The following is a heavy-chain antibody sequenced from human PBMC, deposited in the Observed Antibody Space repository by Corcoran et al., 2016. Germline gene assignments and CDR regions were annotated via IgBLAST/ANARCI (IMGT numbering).Heavy chain of an antibody. V-gene: IGHV1-8*01. CDR1: GYTFTSYD. D-gene: IGHD6-13*01. J-gene: IGHJ6*02. Sequence: QVRLVQSGAEVKKPGASVKVSCKASGYTFTSYDINWVRQATGQGLEWMGWMNPNSGNTGYAQKFQGRVTMTRNTSISTAYMELSSLRSEDTAVYYCATTYSSSWYYYYGMDVWGQGTTVTVSS. CDR2: MNPNSGNT. CDR3: ATTYSSSWYYYYGMDV.